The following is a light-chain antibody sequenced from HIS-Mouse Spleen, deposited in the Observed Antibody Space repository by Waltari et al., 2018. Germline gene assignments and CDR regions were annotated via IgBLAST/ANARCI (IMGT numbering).Light chain of an antibody. Sequence: SYVLTQPPSVSVAPGKTARITCGGNNIGSKSVHWYQQKPGQAPVLVVYDDSDRPSRRPGGFSGSNSGNTATLTISRVEAGDEADYYCQVWDSSSDHVVFGGGTKLTVL. V-gene: IGLV3-21*03. CDR3: QVWDSSSDHVV. CDR1: NIGSKS. J-gene: IGLJ2*01. CDR2: DDS.